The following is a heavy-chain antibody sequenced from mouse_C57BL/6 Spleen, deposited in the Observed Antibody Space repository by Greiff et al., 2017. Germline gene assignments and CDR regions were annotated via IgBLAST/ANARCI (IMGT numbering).Heavy chain of an antibody. D-gene: IGHD1-1*01. CDR1: GYAFSSYW. CDR3: ARGDGSSYENCDV. J-gene: IGHJ1*03. V-gene: IGHV1-80*01. CDR2: IYPGDGDT. Sequence: VQLQQSGAELVKPGASVKISCKASGYAFSSYWMNWVKQRPGKGLEWIGQIYPGDGDTNYNGKLKGKATLTADNSSSTAYMQLSSLTSEDSAVYFCARGDGSSYENCDVWGTGTTVTVSS.